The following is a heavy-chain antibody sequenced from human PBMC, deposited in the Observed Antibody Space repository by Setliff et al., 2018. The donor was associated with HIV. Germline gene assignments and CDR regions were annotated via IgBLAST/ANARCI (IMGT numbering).Heavy chain of an antibody. CDR1: GFRFRSYW. D-gene: IGHD1-26*01. J-gene: IGHJ4*02. CDR3: ARWGSGSYERVFDY. CDR2: VKQDGTET. V-gene: IGHV3-7*01. Sequence: PGGSLRLSCAASGFRFRSYWMSWVRQAPGKGLESVANVKQDGTETLYVDSVKGRFTIPRDNANNLVYLQMNSLRVEDTAVYFCARWGSGSYERVFDYWGQGMLVTVSS.